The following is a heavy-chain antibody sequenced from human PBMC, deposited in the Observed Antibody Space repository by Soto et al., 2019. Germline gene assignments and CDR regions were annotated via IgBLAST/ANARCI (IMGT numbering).Heavy chain of an antibody. V-gene: IGHV5-10-1*01. CDR2: IDPSDSYT. Sequence: GESLKISCKGSGYSFTSYWISWVRQMPGKGLEWMGRIDPSDSYTNYSPSFQGHVTISADKSISTAYLQWSSLKASDTAMYYCARQESRGVTGWYGMDVWGQGTRVTVSS. CDR3: ARQESRGVTGWYGMDV. J-gene: IGHJ6*02. D-gene: IGHD3-10*01. CDR1: GYSFTSYW.